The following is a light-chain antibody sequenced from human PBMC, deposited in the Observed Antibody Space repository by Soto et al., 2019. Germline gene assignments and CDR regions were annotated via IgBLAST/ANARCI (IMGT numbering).Light chain of an antibody. V-gene: IGKV3-11*01. CDR2: DAS. J-gene: IGKJ5*01. CDR1: QTVRNNY. CDR3: QQRARWVT. Sequence: EFVLTQSPGTLSLSPGAXATLSCRASQTVRNNYLAWYQQKPGQAPRLLIYDASNRATGIPARFSGSGSETDFTLTISSLEPEDSAVYFCQQRARWVTFGQGTRLEIK.